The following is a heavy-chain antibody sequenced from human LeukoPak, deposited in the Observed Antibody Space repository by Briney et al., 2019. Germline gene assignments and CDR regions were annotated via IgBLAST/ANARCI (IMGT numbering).Heavy chain of an antibody. V-gene: IGHV3-23*01. CDR1: GFTFSSYA. D-gene: IGHD6-19*01. J-gene: IGHJ4*02. Sequence: GGSLRLSCAASGFTFSSYAMSWVRQAPGKGLEWVSAISGSGGSTYYADSVRGRFTISRDNSKNTLYLQMNSLRAEDTAVYYCAKDLEEAVAGTWDYWGQGTLVTVSS. CDR2: ISGSGGST. CDR3: AKDLEEAVAGTWDY.